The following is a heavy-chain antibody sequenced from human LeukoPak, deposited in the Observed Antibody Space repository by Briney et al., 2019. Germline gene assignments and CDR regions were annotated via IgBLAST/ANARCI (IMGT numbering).Heavy chain of an antibody. CDR1: GGTFSSYT. J-gene: IGHJ6*03. D-gene: IGHD2-2*01. CDR3: ARGYCSSTSCYYGYYYRDV. CDR2: IIPILGIA. Sequence: SVKVSCKASGGTFSSYTISWVRQAPGQGLEWMGRIIPILGIANYAQKFQGRVTITADKSTSTAYMELSSLRSEDTAVYYCARGYCSSTSCYYGYYYRDVWGKGTTVTVSS. V-gene: IGHV1-69*02.